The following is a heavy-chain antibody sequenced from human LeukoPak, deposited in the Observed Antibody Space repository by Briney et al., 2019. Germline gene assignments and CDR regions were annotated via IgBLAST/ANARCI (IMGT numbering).Heavy chain of an antibody. CDR2: IIPMLSIP. D-gene: IGHD3-10*01. V-gene: IGHV1-69*04. CDR1: GGTFNNYA. J-gene: IGHJ5*02. CDR3: ARDPHASGSRMRWLDP. Sequence: SVKVSCKAYGGTFNNYAIIWVRQAPGHGLEWVGRIIPMLSIPNYAPKFLGRVTITADKSTSTAYMELTRLTSEDTATYYCARDPHASGSRMRWLDPWGQGTLVTVSS.